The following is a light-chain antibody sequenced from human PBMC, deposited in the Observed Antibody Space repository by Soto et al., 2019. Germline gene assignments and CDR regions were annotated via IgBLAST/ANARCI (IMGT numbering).Light chain of an antibody. J-gene: IGKJ4*01. CDR1: QSISRW. CDR2: DVG. Sequence: TQMTQSCCTESACGGSRFTITCRASQSISRWLAWYRQKPGKAPEVVIYDVGTLAFGVPSRISGRASGTEFTLTISSLQPEDIATYYCQKYNSAPPTFGGGPKVDIK. CDR3: QKYNSAPPT. V-gene: IGKV1-5*01.